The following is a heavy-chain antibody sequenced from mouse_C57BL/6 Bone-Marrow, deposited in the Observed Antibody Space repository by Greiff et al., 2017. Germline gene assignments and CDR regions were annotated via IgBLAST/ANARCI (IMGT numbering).Heavy chain of an antibody. CDR2: ISYDGSN. V-gene: IGHV3-6*01. CDR1: GYSITSGYY. CDR3: ARDSLLFAY. Sequence: EVKLMESGPGLVKPSQSLSLTCSVTGYSITSGYYWNWIRQFPGNKLEWMGYISYDGSNNYNPSLKNRISITRDTSKNQFFLKLNSVTTEDTATYYCARDSLLFAYWGQGTLVTVSA. J-gene: IGHJ3*01.